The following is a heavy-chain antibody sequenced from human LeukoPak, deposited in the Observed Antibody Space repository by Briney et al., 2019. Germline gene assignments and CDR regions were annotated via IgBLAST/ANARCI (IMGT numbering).Heavy chain of an antibody. Sequence: QPGGSLRLSCAASGFTFSSYSMNWVRQAPGKGLEWVSYISSSSSTIYYADSVKGRFTISRDNAKNSLYLQMNSLRAEDTAVYYCARGGVWYSGYDPTYFFDYWGQGTLVTVSS. CDR1: GFTFSSYS. CDR3: ARGGVWYSGYDPTYFFDY. J-gene: IGHJ4*02. V-gene: IGHV3-48*04. CDR2: ISSSSSTI. D-gene: IGHD5-12*01.